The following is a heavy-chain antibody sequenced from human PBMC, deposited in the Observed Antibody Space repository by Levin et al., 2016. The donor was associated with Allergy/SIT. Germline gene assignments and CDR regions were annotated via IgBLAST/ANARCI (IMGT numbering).Heavy chain of an antibody. CDR3: ARGPYYYYYMDV. V-gene: IGHV1-2*02. CDR2: INPKSGGT. Sequence: WVRQAPGQGLDWMGWINPKSGGTNYAQKFQGRVTMTRDTSITTGYMELSGLRVEDTAVYYCARGPYYYYYMDVWGKGTTVTVSS. J-gene: IGHJ6*03.